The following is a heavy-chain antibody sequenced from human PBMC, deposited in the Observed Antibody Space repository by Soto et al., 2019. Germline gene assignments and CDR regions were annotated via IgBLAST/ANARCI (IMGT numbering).Heavy chain of an antibody. CDR1: GFAFSSYA. Sequence: GGSLRLSCAASGFAFSSYAMHWVRQAPGKGLEWVAVISYDGSNKYYADSVKGRFTISRDNSKNTLYLQMNSLRAEDTAVYYCARYTGPMVRGFIQGYYYYGMDVCGQGTTVTVSS. CDR3: ARYTGPMVRGFIQGYYYYGMDV. V-gene: IGHV3-30-3*01. D-gene: IGHD3-10*01. CDR2: ISYDGSNK. J-gene: IGHJ6*02.